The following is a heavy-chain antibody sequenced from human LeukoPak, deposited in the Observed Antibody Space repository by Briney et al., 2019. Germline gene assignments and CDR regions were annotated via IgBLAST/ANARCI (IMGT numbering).Heavy chain of an antibody. CDR1: GFTFSSYW. V-gene: IGHV3-23*01. Sequence: GGSLRLSCAASGFTFSSYWMSWVRQAPGKGLEWVSAISGSGDNTYYADSVKGRFTISRDNSKNTLYLQMNSLRAEDTAVYYCATGLTTRVDYWGQGTLVTVSS. CDR3: ATGLTTRVDY. CDR2: ISGSGDNT. D-gene: IGHD3/OR15-3a*01. J-gene: IGHJ4*02.